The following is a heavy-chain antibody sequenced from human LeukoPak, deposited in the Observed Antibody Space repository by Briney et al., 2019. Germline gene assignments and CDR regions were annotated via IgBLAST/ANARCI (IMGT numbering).Heavy chain of an antibody. D-gene: IGHD6-13*01. CDR2: INPNSGGT. V-gene: IGHV1-2*02. CDR3: ARDHGSSSWYFDY. J-gene: IGHJ4*02. CDR1: GYTFTGYY. Sequence: GASVKVSCKASGYTFTGYYVHCVRQAPGQGLEWMGWINPNSGGTNYAQKFQGRVTMTRDTSISTAYMGLSRLRSDDTAVYYCARDHGSSSWYFDYWGQGTPVTVSA.